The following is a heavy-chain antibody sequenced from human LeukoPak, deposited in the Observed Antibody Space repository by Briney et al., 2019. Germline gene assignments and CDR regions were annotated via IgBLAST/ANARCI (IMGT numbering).Heavy chain of an antibody. J-gene: IGHJ4*02. CDR3: ARHPRPWSGYYRRGFDY. Sequence: PSETLSLTCTVSGGSISGSSYYWGWIRQPPGKGLEWIGSIYYSGSTYYNPSLKSRVTISVDTSKNQFSLKLSSVTAADTAVYYCARHPRPWSGYYRRGFDYWGQGTLVTVSS. CDR2: IYYSGST. D-gene: IGHD3-3*01. CDR1: GGSISGSSYY. V-gene: IGHV4-39*01.